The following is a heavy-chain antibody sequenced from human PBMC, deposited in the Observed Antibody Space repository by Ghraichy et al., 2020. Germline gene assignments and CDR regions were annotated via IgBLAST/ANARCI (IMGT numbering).Heavy chain of an antibody. CDR3: ARYWSGYYPFDY. J-gene: IGHJ4*02. V-gene: IGHV4-34*01. CDR1: GGSFSGYY. CDR2: INHSGST. Sequence: SETLSLTCAVYGGSFSGYYWSWIRQPPGKGLEWIGEINHSGSTNYNPSLKSRVTISVDTFKNQFSLKLSSVTAADTAVYYCARYWSGYYPFDYWGQGTLVTVSS. D-gene: IGHD3-3*01.